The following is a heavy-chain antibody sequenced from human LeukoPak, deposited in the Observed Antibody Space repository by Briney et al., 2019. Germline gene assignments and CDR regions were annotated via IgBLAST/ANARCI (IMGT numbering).Heavy chain of an antibody. CDR1: GGSISGYY. Sequence: SETLSLTCTVSGGSISGYYWSWIRQPPGKGLEWIGYIYYSGSTNYNPSLKSRVTISVDTSKNQFSLKLSSVTAADTAVYYCARGDGDRFDYWGQGTLVTVSS. V-gene: IGHV4-59*01. CDR3: ARGDGDRFDY. CDR2: IYYSGST. J-gene: IGHJ4*02. D-gene: IGHD4-17*01.